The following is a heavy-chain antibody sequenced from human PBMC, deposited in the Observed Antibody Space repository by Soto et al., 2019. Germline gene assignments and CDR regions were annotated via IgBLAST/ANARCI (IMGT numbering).Heavy chain of an antibody. V-gene: IGHV4-34*01. J-gene: IGHJ5*02. CDR3: ARSAASFGGASYLGA. CDR1: GGPFSGFF. Sequence: SETLSLTCGVHGGPFSGFFWSWIRQSPGKGLEWIGEFNPGGSTNYNPSLKSRLTISADRSTSQVSLRLTSVTAADAAVYFCARSAASFGGASYLGAWGQGTLVTV. D-gene: IGHD1-26*01. CDR2: FNPGGST.